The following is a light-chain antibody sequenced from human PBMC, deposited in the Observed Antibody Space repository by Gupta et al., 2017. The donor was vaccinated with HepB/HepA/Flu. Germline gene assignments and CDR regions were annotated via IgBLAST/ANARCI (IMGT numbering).Light chain of an antibody. CDR1: SGSIGNNY. CDR2: EER. Sequence: NFMLPQPHSVSDSPVKMVTISCTRSSGSIGNNYVQWYQQRQGSDHTILMYEERQGPSGVPDRFSGSTDSSSTSASPIISGLRAEDEAYYYCQSYDSGSNWIFGGGTKLTVL. J-gene: IGLJ2*01. CDR3: QSYDSGSNWI. V-gene: IGLV6-57*03.